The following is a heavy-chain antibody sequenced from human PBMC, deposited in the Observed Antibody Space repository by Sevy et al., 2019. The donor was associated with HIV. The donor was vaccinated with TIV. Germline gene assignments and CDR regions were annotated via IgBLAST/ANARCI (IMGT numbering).Heavy chain of an antibody. CDR1: GYTFTSYD. J-gene: IGHJ4*02. CDR2: MNPNSGNT. D-gene: IGHD3-22*01. Sequence: ASVKVSCKASGYTFTSYDINWVRQATGQGLEWMGWMNPNSGNTGYAQKFQGRVTMTRNTSISKVYMELSSLRSEDTAVYYCAIPYYDSSGYLDYWGQGTLVTVSS. CDR3: AIPYYDSSGYLDY. V-gene: IGHV1-8*01.